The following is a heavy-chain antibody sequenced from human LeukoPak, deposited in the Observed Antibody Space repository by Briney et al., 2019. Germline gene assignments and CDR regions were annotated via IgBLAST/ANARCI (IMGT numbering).Heavy chain of an antibody. CDR3: ARAYCGGDCYSEDYYYYYGMDV. D-gene: IGHD2-21*02. Sequence: ASVKVSCKASGYTSTGYYMHWVRQAPGQGLEWMGRINPNSGGTNYAQKFQGRVTMTRDTSISTAYMELSRLRSDDTAVYYCARAYCGGDCYSEDYYYYYGMDVWGQGTTVTVSS. CDR1: GYTSTGYY. CDR2: INPNSGGT. J-gene: IGHJ6*02. V-gene: IGHV1-2*06.